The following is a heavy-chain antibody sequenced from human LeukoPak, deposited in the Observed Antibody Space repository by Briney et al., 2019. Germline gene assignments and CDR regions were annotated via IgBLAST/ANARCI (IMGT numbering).Heavy chain of an antibody. Sequence: SETLSLTCTVSGGSISSYYWSWIRQPPGKGLEWIGYIYYSGSTYYNPSLKSRVTMSVDTSKNQFSLKLSSVTAADTAVYFCARLGYYDSSYWGQGTLVTVSS. CDR2: IYYSGST. CDR3: ARLGYYDSSY. D-gene: IGHD3-22*01. V-gene: IGHV4-59*04. J-gene: IGHJ4*02. CDR1: GGSISSYY.